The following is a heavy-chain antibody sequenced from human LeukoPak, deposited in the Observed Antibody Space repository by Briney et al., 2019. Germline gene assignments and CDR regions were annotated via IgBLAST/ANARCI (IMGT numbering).Heavy chain of an antibody. V-gene: IGHV3-21*01. CDR3: ARVNGQWLARGWYFDL. CDR2: ISTSSSYI. Sequence: PGGSLRLSCAASGFTFSSYSMNWVRQAPGKGLEWVSSISTSSSYINYADSVKGRFTISGDNAKKSLYLQMNSLRAEDTAVYYCARVNGQWLARGWYFDLWGRGTLVTVSS. D-gene: IGHD6-19*01. CDR1: GFTFSSYS. J-gene: IGHJ2*01.